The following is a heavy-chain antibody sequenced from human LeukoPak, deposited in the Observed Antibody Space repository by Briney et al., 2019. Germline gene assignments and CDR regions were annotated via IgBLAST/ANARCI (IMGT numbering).Heavy chain of an antibody. Sequence: SETLSLTCAVYGGSFSGYYWSWIRQPPGKGLEWIGEINNSGSTNYNPSLKSRVTISVDTSKNQFSLKLSSVTAADTAVYYCARRNLGDSSSWPYYYYYYMDVWGKGTTVTVSS. CDR2: INNSGST. D-gene: IGHD6-13*01. V-gene: IGHV4-34*01. J-gene: IGHJ6*03. CDR3: ARRNLGDSSSWPYYYYYYMDV. CDR1: GGSFSGYY.